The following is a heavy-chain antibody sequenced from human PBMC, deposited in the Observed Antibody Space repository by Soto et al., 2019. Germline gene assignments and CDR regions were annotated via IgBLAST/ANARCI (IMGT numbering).Heavy chain of an antibody. D-gene: IGHD2-2*01. J-gene: IGHJ4*02. CDR2: IYPGASDT. Sequence: PGESLKISCKGSGYSFTSYWIGWERQMPGKGLEWMGIIYPGASDTRYSPSFQGQVTISADKSISTAYLQWSSLKATDTAMYYCARVYSVSSTSCWAYWGEGTLVTVAS. CDR3: ARVYSVSSTSCWAY. V-gene: IGHV5-51*01. CDR1: GYSFTSYW.